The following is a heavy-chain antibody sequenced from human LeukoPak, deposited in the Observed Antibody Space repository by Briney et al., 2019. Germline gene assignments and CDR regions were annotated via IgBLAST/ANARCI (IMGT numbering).Heavy chain of an antibody. D-gene: IGHD1-26*01. CDR1: GLRFRNYG. V-gene: IGHV3-33*01. J-gene: IGHJ4*02. CDR2: IYYDGSNQ. Sequence: AGRSLRLSCVASGLRFRNYGMHWVRQAPGKGLEWVAVIYYDGSNQYYADSVKGRFTVSRDNAKNTLYLQMDSLRAEDTAVYYCATDRNSGKYYDYWGQGTLVTVSS. CDR3: ATDRNSGKYYDY.